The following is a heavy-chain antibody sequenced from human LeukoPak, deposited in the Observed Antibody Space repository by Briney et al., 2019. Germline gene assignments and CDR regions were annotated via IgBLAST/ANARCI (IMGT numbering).Heavy chain of an antibody. CDR1: GYDFTYYW. CDR3: ARRGRDGSNFGWADS. Sequence: GESLKISCKGSGYDFTYYWIGWVRQMPGKGLEWMGIIYPGDSDTRYSPSFQGQVTISADKSISTAYLQWSSLKASDTAMYYCARRGRDGSNFGWADSWGQGTLVTVPS. V-gene: IGHV5-51*01. J-gene: IGHJ5*01. D-gene: IGHD5-24*01. CDR2: IYPGDSDT.